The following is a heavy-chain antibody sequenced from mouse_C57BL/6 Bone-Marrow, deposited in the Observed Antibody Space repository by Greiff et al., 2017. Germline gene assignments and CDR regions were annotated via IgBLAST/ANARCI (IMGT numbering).Heavy chain of an antibody. CDR2: IYPGSGRT. V-gene: IGHV1-55*01. Sequence: VQLQQPGAELVKPGASVKMSCKASGYTFTSYWITWVKQRPGQGLEWIGDIYPGSGRTNYNEKFKSKATLPVDTSSSTAYMQLSSLTSEDSAVYYCARKGISPYYYAMDYWGQGTSVTVSS. CDR1: GYTFTSYW. J-gene: IGHJ4*01. CDR3: ARKGISPYYYAMDY.